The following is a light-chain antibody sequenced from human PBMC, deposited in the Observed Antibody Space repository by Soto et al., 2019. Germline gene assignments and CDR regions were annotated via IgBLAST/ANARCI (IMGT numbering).Light chain of an antibody. V-gene: IGLV8-61*01. CDR2: STN. Sequence: QAVVTQEPSFSVSPGGTVTLTCALSSGSVSSSHHPSWYQQTPGQAPRTLIYSTNTRSSGVPDRFSGSILGNKAALTITGAQADDESDYYCVLYMGSGVRVFGGGTKVTVL. CDR1: SGSVSSSHH. CDR3: VLYMGSGVRV. J-gene: IGLJ3*02.